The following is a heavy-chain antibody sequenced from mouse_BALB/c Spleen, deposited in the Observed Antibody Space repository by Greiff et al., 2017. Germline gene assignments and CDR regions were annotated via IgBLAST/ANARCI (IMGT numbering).Heavy chain of an antibody. Sequence: DVHLVESGGGLVQPGGSRKLSCAASGFTFSRFGMHWVRQAPEKGLEWVAYISSGSSTIYYADTVKGRFTISRDNPKNTLFLQMTSLRSEDTAMYYCARWVAGGAMDYWGQGTSVTVSS. V-gene: IGHV5-17*02. CDR2: ISSGSSTI. CDR1: GFTFSRFG. J-gene: IGHJ4*01. CDR3: ARWVAGGAMDY. D-gene: IGHD1-1*02.